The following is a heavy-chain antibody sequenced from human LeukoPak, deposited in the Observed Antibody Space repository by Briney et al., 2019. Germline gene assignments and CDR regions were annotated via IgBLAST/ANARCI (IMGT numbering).Heavy chain of an antibody. CDR1: GESFSGYY. Sequence: SETLSLTCAVYGESFSGYYWSWIRQPPGKGLEWIGEINHSGSTNYNPSLKSRVTISVDTSKNQFSLKLSSVTAADTAVYYCARERDIVVVVAADYDAFDIWGQGTMVTVSS. CDR2: INHSGST. V-gene: IGHV4-34*01. J-gene: IGHJ3*02. CDR3: ARERDIVVVVAADYDAFDI. D-gene: IGHD2-15*01.